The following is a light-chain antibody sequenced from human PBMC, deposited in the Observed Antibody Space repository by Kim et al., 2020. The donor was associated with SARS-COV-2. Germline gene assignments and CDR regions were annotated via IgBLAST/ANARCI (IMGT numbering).Light chain of an antibody. CDR2: AVN. CDR3: SSYTRSGTLYVV. V-gene: IGLV2-14*03. CDR1: RRDIGDYKY. Sequence: SSTAVGCGTRRDIGDYKYVSWYQQHPGKAPKLIIVAVNDRPSGVSNRFSGSKSGNTASLTISGLQTEDEADYYCSSYTRSGTLYVVFGGGTQLTVL. J-gene: IGLJ2*01.